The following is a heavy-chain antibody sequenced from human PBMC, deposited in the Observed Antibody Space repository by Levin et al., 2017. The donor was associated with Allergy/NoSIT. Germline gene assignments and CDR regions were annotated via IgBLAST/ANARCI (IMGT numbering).Heavy chain of an antibody. Sequence: GGSLRLSCAASGFTFSSYSMNWVRQAPGKGLEWVSYISSSSSTIYYADSVKGRFTISRDNAKNSLYLQMNSLRDEDTAVYYCARELGYCSGGSCYSGPYYFDYWGQGTLVTVSS. CDR1: GFTFSSYS. J-gene: IGHJ4*02. V-gene: IGHV3-48*02. D-gene: IGHD2-15*01. CDR3: ARELGYCSGGSCYSGPYYFDY. CDR2: ISSSSSTI.